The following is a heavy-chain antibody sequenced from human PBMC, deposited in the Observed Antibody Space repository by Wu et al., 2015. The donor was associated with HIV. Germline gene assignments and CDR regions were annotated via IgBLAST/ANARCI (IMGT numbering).Heavy chain of an antibody. CDR2: IIPIFDTA. CDR1: GYTFTGYY. J-gene: IGHJ4*02. V-gene: IGHV1-69*13. D-gene: IGHD3-10*01. CDR3: ARVVRGED. Sequence: QVQLVQSGAEVKKPGASVKVSCKASGYTFTGYYMHWVRQAPGQGLEWMGGIIPIFDTANYAQKFQGRVTITADESTSTAYMELSSLRSEDTAVYYCARVVRGEDWGQGTLVTVSS.